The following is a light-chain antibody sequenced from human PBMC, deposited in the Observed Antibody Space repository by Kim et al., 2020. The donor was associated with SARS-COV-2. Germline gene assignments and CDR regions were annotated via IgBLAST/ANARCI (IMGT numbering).Light chain of an antibody. J-gene: IGKJ4*01. Sequence: DIQMTQSPSSLSASVGDRVTITCQASQDIKNYLNWYQQKPGKAPNLLIYDASDLKTGAPIRFSGSGSGTHFTFTISSLQPEDVATYYCQHYDGFPLTFGGGTKVDIK. CDR3: QHYDGFPLT. CDR2: DAS. V-gene: IGKV1-33*01. CDR1: QDIKNY.